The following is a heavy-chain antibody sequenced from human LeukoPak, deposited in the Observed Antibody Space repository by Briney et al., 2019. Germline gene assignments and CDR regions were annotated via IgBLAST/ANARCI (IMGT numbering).Heavy chain of an antibody. J-gene: IGHJ4*02. CDR1: GFPFREYE. CDR2: ISGSGGST. CDR3: AKGLGSGSYYSTRHFDY. Sequence: GGSLRLSCAASGFPFREYEMNWVRQAPGKGLEWVSAISGSGGSTYYADSVKGRFTISRDNSKNTLYLQMNSLRAEDTAVYYCAKGLGSGSYYSTRHFDYWGQGTLVTVSS. V-gene: IGHV3-23*01. D-gene: IGHD1-26*01.